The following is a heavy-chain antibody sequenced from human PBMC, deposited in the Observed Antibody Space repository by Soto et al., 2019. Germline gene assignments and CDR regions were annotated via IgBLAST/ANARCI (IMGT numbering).Heavy chain of an antibody. J-gene: IGHJ4*02. D-gene: IGHD2-15*01. CDR1: GGTFSSYA. CDR2: IIPIFGTT. CDR3: ATGYCSGGSCYWGIDY. V-gene: IGHV1-69*12. Sequence: QVQLVQSGAEVKKPGSSVKVSCKASGGTFSSYAISWVRQAPGQGLEWMGGIIPIFGTTNYAQKFQGRVTITADESTSTAYMELSSLRSEDTAVYYCATGYCSGGSCYWGIDYWGQGTLVTVSS.